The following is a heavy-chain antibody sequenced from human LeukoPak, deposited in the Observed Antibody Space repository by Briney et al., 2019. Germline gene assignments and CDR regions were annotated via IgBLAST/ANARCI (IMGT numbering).Heavy chain of an antibody. Sequence: GGSLIPSCAGSGFIFNNYAMHWVRQPPGKGLELVSVISCNSGSIDYADSVKGRFTISRDNAKNSLYLQMNSLRVEDTAFYYCAKDNRRHYTSGPNPDSLHWGQGALVTVSS. D-gene: IGHD6-19*01. CDR1: GFIFNNYA. V-gene: IGHV3-9*01. CDR2: ISCNSGSI. CDR3: AKDNRRHYTSGPNPDSLH. J-gene: IGHJ4*02.